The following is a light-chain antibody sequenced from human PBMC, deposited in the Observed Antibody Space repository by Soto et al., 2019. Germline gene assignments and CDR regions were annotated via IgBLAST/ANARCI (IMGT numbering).Light chain of an antibody. CDR2: GYK. CDR3: QSFDISLRGFV. Sequence: QSVLTQPPAVSGAPGQRLTISCTGTSSNVGAGYDVHCYQHLPGRAPRLLGYGYKNRASGIPDRFSVSRSGTSDSLAITGLQAEDEAEYFCQSFDISLRGFVFGGGTKVTVL. CDR1: SSNVGAGYD. V-gene: IGLV1-40*02. J-gene: IGLJ1*01.